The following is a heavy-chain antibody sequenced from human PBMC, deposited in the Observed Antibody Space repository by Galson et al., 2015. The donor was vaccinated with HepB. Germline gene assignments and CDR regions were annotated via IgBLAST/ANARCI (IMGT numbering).Heavy chain of an antibody. Sequence: SLRLSCAASGFTFSRYSMNWVRQAPGKGLEWVSSISSSSSYIYYADSVKGRFTISRDNAKNSLYLQMNSLRAEDTAVYYCARDPQESYSWSFDYWGQGTLVTVSS. D-gene: IGHD1-26*01. V-gene: IGHV3-21*01. CDR2: ISSSSSYI. J-gene: IGHJ4*02. CDR3: ARDPQESYSWSFDY. CDR1: GFTFSRYS.